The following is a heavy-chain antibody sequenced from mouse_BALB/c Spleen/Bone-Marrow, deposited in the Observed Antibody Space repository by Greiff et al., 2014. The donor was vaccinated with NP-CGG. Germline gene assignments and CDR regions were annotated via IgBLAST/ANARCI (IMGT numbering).Heavy chain of an antibody. V-gene: IGHV3-2*02. CDR3: ARGHYYGYGYFDV. D-gene: IGHD1-2*01. CDR2: ISYSGST. Sequence: EVKVEESGPGLVKPSQSLSLTCTVTGYSITNVYAWNWIRQFPGNKLEWLGYISYSGSTSYIPSLKSRISITRDTSKNQFFLQLSSVTTEDTATYYCARGHYYGYGYFDVWGAGTTVTVSS. CDR1: GYSITNVYA. J-gene: IGHJ1*01.